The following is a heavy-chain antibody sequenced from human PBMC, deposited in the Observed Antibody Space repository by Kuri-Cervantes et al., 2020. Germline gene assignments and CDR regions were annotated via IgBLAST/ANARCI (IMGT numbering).Heavy chain of an antibody. Sequence: SETLSLTCTVSGGSISSSSYYWGWIRQPPGKGLEWIGEINHSGSTNYNPSLKSRVTISVDTSKNQFSLKLSSVTAADTAVYYCARLLRYFDWLSQNRAFDIWGQGTMVTVSS. CDR2: INHSGST. CDR3: ARLLRYFDWLSQNRAFDI. J-gene: IGHJ3*02. V-gene: IGHV4-39*07. CDR1: GGSISSSSYY. D-gene: IGHD3-9*01.